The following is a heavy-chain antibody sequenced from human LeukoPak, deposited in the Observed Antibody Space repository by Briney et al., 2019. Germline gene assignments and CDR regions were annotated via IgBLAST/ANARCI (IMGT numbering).Heavy chain of an antibody. J-gene: IGHJ4*02. V-gene: IGHV4-59*01. CDR2: MYYSGST. CDR1: GGSMSRYY. CDR3: ARSCTGSYFDY. Sequence: SETLSLTCTVSGGSMSRYYWSWIRQPPGKGLEWIGYMYYSGSTKYNPSLKSRVTISVDTPKNQFSLKLSSVTAADTAVHYCARSCTGSYFDYWGQGTLVTVSS.